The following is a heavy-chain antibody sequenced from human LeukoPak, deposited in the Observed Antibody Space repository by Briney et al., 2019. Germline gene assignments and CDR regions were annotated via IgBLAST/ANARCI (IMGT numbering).Heavy chain of an antibody. CDR2: INHSGST. J-gene: IGHJ4*02. V-gene: IGHV4-34*01. CDR3: ARHGSGSYYIDY. D-gene: IGHD1-26*01. CDR1: GGSFSGYY. Sequence: SETLSLTCAVYGGSFSGYYWSWIRQPPGKGLEWIGEINHSGSTNYNPSLKSRVTISVDTSKNQFSLKLSSVTAADTAVYYCARHGSGSYYIDYWGQGTLVTVSS.